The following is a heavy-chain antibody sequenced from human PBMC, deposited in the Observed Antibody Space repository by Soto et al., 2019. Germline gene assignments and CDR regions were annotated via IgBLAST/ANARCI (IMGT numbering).Heavy chain of an antibody. D-gene: IGHD2-15*01. CDR3: ARGIETSYFDY. J-gene: IGHJ4*02. CDR1: GYTFTSYG. Sequence: ASVKVSCKASGYTFTSYGISWVRQAPGQGLEWMGWISAYNGNTNYAQKLQGRVTMTTDKSTSTAYMELSSLRSEDTAVYYCARGIETSYFDYWGQGTLVTVS. CDR2: ISAYNGNT. V-gene: IGHV1-18*01.